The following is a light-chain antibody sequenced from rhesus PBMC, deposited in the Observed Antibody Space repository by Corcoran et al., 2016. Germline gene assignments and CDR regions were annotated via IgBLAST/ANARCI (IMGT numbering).Light chain of an antibody. V-gene: IGLV2-32*02. J-gene: IGLJ6*01. CDR2: EVS. CDR1: YNDIGGYDY. CDR3: SSYAGSNTDV. Sequence: QAALTQPRSVSGSPGQSVTISCTGTYNDIGGYDYVSWYLQHPGTAPKLMIYEVSKRPSGVSDRFSGSRSGTTASLTISGLQAEDEADYYCSSYAGSNTDVFGSGTKLTVL.